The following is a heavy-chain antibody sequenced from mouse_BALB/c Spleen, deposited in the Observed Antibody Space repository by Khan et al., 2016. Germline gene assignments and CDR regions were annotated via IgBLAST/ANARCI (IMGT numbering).Heavy chain of an antibody. D-gene: IGHD2-1*01. CDR1: GYTFSSYW. J-gene: IGHJ3*01. CDR2: ILPGSGST. Sequence: QVQLKESGAELMKPGASVKISCKATGYTFSSYWIEWVKQRPGHGLEWIGEILPGSGSTNYNEKFKGKATFTADTSSNTAYIQLSSLTSEDSAVXYCARGVSGNYGWFAYWGQGTLVTVSA. V-gene: IGHV1-9*01. CDR3: ARGVSGNYGWFAY.